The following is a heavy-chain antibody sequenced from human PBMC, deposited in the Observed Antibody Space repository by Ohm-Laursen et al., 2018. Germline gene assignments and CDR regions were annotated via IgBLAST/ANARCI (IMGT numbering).Heavy chain of an antibody. V-gene: IGHV4-4*07. CDR2: ISSSGSS. Sequence: GTLSLTCTVSGGSMNNYFWTWIRQPAGKGLEWIGRISSSGSSNYNPSLKSRVTISVDTSKNQFSLKLSSVTAADTAVYYCARGARGIAHYQHWGQGTLVTVSS. D-gene: IGHD6-13*01. CDR1: GGSMNNYF. CDR3: ARGARGIAHYQH. J-gene: IGHJ1*01.